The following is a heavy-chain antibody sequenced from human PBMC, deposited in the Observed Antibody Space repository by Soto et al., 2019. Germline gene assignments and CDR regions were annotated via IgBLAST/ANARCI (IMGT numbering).Heavy chain of an antibody. Sequence: PGGSLRLSCAASGFTFSDYYMSWIRQAPGKGLEWVSYISSSSSYTNYADSVKGRFTTSRDNAKNSLYLQMNSLRAEDTAVYYCARDLAQITIFGVAINWFDPWGQGTPVTVSS. CDR3: ARDLAQITIFGVAINWFDP. J-gene: IGHJ5*02. D-gene: IGHD3-3*01. CDR1: GFTFSDYY. CDR2: ISSSSSYT. V-gene: IGHV3-11*06.